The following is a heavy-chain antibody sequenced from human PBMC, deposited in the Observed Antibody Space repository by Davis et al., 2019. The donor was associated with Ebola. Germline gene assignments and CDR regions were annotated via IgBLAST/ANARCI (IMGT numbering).Heavy chain of an antibody. CDR3: ARAPYSSGWYGY. CDR1: GGSISGDY. Sequence: SETLSLTCTVSGGSISGDYWSWIRQPPGKGLEWIGYIHDSGSTNYNPSLKSRVTISVDTSKNQFSLKLSSLIAADTAVYYCARAPYSSGWYGYWGQGTLVTVSS. D-gene: IGHD6-19*01. V-gene: IGHV4-59*01. CDR2: IHDSGST. J-gene: IGHJ4*02.